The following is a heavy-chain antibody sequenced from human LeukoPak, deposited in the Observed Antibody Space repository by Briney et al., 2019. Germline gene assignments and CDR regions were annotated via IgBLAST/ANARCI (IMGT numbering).Heavy chain of an antibody. V-gene: IGHV1-69*05. CDR1: GGTFSSYA. D-gene: IGHD2-2*02. Sequence: GASVKVSCKASGGTFSSYAISWVRQAPGQGLEWMGRIIPIFGTANYAQKFQGRVTITTDESTSTAYMELNSLRSEDTAVYYCARDVVPAATPGLNWFDPWGQGTLVTVSS. J-gene: IGHJ5*02. CDR2: IIPIFGTA. CDR3: ARDVVPAATPGLNWFDP.